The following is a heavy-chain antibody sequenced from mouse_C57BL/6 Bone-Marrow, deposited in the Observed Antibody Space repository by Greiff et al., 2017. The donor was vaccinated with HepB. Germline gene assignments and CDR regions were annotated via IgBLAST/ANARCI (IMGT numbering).Heavy chain of an antibody. J-gene: IGHJ3*01. Sequence: EVKLMESEGGLVQPGRSMKLSCTASGFTFSDYYMAWVRQVPEKGLEWVANINYDGSSTYYLDSLKSRFIISRDNAKNILYLQMSSLKSEDTATYYCASYGKSFAYWGQGTLVTVSA. CDR1: GFTFSDYY. D-gene: IGHD2-1*01. CDR2: INYDGSST. V-gene: IGHV5-16*01. CDR3: ASYGKSFAY.